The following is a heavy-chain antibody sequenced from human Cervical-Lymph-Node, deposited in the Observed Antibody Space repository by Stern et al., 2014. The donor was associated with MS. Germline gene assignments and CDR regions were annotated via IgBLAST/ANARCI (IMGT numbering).Heavy chain of an antibody. Sequence: VQLVESGGGVVQPGRSLRLSCAVSGFTFSSYGMHWVRQAPGKGLEWVAVIWYDGSNKYYAGSGRGRFTISRDNSKNTLYLQMNTLRAEDTAVYYCARDNDIVVLPAALDYWGQGTLVTVSS. CDR1: GFTFSSYG. J-gene: IGHJ4*02. V-gene: IGHV3-33*01. CDR3: ARDNDIVVLPAALDY. D-gene: IGHD2-2*01. CDR2: IWYDGSNK.